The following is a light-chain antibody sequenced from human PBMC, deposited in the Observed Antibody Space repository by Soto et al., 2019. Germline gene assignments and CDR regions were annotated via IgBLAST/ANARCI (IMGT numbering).Light chain of an antibody. V-gene: IGKV3-15*01. CDR2: AAS. CDR1: QSVRSN. CDR3: QQYNEWPPFT. J-gene: IGKJ5*01. Sequence: EIVMTQSPATLSVSPGERATLSCRASQSVRSNLAWYQQKPGQAPRLVIYAASTRATGIPDRFSGSVSGTEFTLTISSLQSEDFAAYYCQQYNEWPPFTFGQGTRLEIK.